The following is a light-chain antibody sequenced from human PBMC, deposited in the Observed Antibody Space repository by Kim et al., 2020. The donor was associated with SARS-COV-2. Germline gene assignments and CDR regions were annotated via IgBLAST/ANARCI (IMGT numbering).Light chain of an antibody. V-gene: IGLV1-44*01. CDR3: AAWDDSLSGYV. CDR1: SSNIGSNT. Sequence: QSVLTQPPSASGTPGQRVTISCSGSSSNIGSNTVNWYQQLPGTAPKLLIFGNNQRPSGVPDRFSGSKSGTSGSLAISGLQSEDEADYYCAAWDDSLSGYVFGTGTKVTVL. J-gene: IGLJ1*01. CDR2: GNN.